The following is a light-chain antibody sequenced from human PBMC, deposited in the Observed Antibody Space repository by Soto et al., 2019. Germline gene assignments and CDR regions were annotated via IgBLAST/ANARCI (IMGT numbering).Light chain of an antibody. V-gene: IGLV2-8*01. CDR1: SSDVGGYNY. Sequence: QSALTQPPSASGSPGQSVTISCTGTSSDVGGYNYVSWYQQHPGNAPKLMISEVSKRPXXVPDXFSGSKSGNTASLTVSGXXXXYXXDYYCSSFAGNNNLVFGGGTTLTVL. J-gene: IGLJ2*01. CDR2: EVS. CDR3: SSFAGNNNLV.